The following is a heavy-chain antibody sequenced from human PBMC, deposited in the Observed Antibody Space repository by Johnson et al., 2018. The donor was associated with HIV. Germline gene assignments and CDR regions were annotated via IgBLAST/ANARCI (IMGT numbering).Heavy chain of an antibody. CDR3: ATGFGPAFEM. V-gene: IGHV3-7*05. CDR2: IKQDGGEK. J-gene: IGHJ3*02. Sequence: VQLVESGGGLVQPGGSLRLSCAASGFTFSSYWMSWVRQAPGKGLEWVANIKQDGGEKYYVDSVKGRFTISRDNAKKSLHLQMNSLKTEDTAVYYCATGFGPAFEMWGQGTMVTVSS. CDR1: GFTFSSYW. D-gene: IGHD3-16*01.